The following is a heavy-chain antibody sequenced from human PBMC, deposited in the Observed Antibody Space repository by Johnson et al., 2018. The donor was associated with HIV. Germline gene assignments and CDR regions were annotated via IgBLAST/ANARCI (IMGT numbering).Heavy chain of an antibody. Sequence: VQLVESGGGLVQPGGSLGLSCTASGFTFSSYAMSWVRQASGKGLEWVGRIRSKANSYATAYAASVKGRFTISRDDSKNTAYLQMNSLKTEDTAGYYCARDAVAAANAFDIWGQGTKVTVSS. D-gene: IGHD6-19*01. CDR3: ARDAVAAANAFDI. J-gene: IGHJ3*02. CDR2: IRSKANSYAT. CDR1: GFTFSSYA. V-gene: IGHV3-73*01.